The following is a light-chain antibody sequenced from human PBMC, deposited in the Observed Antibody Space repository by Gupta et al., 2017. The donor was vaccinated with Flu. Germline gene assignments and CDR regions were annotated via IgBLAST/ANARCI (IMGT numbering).Light chain of an antibody. V-gene: IGKV1-39*01. Sequence: DIKMTQSPSSLSASVGDRVTISCRASQSISTYLHWYQQKPGKAPKLLIYAASSLQSGVPSRFSGSGSGTDFTLTISSLQPDDFAIYYCQQSDSTPFTFGQGTQVE. CDR3: QQSDSTPFT. CDR1: QSISTY. CDR2: AAS. J-gene: IGKJ4*01.